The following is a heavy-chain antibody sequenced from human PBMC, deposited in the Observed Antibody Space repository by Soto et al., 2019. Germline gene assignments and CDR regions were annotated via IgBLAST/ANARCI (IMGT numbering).Heavy chain of an antibody. CDR3: TTDRFYSPVDH. J-gene: IGHJ4*02. CDR2: IKSKSDGGTT. D-gene: IGHD4-4*01. CDR1: GFSFSSAW. V-gene: IGHV3-15*01. Sequence: GGSLRLSCAASGFSFSSAWMSWVRQTPEKGLEWVGRIKSKSDGGTTDYAAPVKGRFTISRDDSENTLYLQMNSLKTEDTAVYYCTTDRFYSPVDHWGQVTLFTVS.